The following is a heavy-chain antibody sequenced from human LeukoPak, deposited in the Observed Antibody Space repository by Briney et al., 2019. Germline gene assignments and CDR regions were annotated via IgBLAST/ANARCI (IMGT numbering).Heavy chain of an antibody. J-gene: IGHJ3*02. CDR3: ARDGDYGDSHAFDI. D-gene: IGHD4-17*01. Sequence: ASVKVSCKASGYTFSNYCMHWVRQAPGQGLEWMGILNPTYDIPIYAQKFQGRVTMTRDMSTSTVYMELSSLRSEDTAVYYCARDGDYGDSHAFDIWGQGTMVTVSS. CDR2: LNPTYDIP. V-gene: IGHV1-46*01. CDR1: GYTFSNYC.